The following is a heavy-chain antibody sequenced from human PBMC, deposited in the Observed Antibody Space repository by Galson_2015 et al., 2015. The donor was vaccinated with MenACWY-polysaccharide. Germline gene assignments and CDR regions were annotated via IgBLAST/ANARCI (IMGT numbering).Heavy chain of an antibody. D-gene: IGHD3-10*01. Sequence: SVKVSCKVSGYSLTTLSIHWLRQPPGKGLEWMGGFDPEDDEIIYAHKFQGRLIMTEDTYTDKAHMDLSSLTSEDTALYYCALEYGWGRGGLFELWGQGTTVIVSS. CDR1: GYSLTTLS. V-gene: IGHV1-24*01. CDR2: FDPEDDEI. J-gene: IGHJ3*01. CDR3: ALEYGWGRGGLFEL.